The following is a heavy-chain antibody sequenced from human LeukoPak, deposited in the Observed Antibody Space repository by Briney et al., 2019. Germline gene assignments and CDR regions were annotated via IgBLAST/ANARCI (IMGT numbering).Heavy chain of an antibody. J-gene: IGHJ5*02. V-gene: IGHV4-30-2*01. D-gene: IGHD2-2*01. CDR2: IFHSGST. Sequence: SQTLSLTCAVSGGSISSGGYSWSWIRQPPGKGLEWIVYIFHSGSTYYNPSLKSRVTISVDRSKTQFSLKLNSVTAADTAVYYCARGPDCSSTSCYESWFDPWGQGTLVTVSS. CDR1: GGSISSGGYS. CDR3: ARGPDCSSTSCYESWFDP.